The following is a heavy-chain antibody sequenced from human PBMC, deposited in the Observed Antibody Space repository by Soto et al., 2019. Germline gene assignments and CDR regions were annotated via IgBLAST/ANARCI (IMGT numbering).Heavy chain of an antibody. CDR1: GFTFSSYE. V-gene: IGHV3-48*03. Sequence: GGSLRLSCAASGFTFSSYEMNWVRQAPGKGLEWVSYISSSGSTIYYADSVKGRFTISRDNAKNSLYLQMNSLRAEDTAFYYCARFYHVEMATMKGAFDIWGQGTMVTVSS. CDR3: ARFYHVEMATMKGAFDI. D-gene: IGHD5-12*01. CDR2: ISSSGSTI. J-gene: IGHJ3*02.